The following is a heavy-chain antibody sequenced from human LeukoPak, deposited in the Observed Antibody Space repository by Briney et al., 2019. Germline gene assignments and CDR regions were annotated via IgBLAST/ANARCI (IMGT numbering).Heavy chain of an antibody. CDR2: ISSSSSYI. J-gene: IGHJ5*02. CDR1: GFTFSSYS. D-gene: IGHD3-3*01. CDR3: ARDGYYDFWSGYQANWFDP. Sequence: EGSLRLSCAASGFTFSSYSMNWVRQAPGKGLEWVSSISSSSSYIYYADSVKGRFTISRDNAKNSLYLQMNSLRAEDTAVYYCARDGYYDFWSGYQANWFDPWGQGTLVTVSS. V-gene: IGHV3-21*01.